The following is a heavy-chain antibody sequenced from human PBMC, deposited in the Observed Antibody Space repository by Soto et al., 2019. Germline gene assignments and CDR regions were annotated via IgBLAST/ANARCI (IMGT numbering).Heavy chain of an antibody. CDR1: GFTLSGYA. CDR2: ISSNGVGT. Sequence: QPGGSLRLSCAASGFTLSGYAMDWVRQAPGKGLEYVSGISSNGVGTYYANSVQGRFTISRDNSKNTVYLQMGSLRPEDMAVYYFSRRAPPPFYYMDVLRKATPVTV. V-gene: IGHV3-64*01. J-gene: IGHJ6*03. CDR3: SRRAPPPFYYMDV.